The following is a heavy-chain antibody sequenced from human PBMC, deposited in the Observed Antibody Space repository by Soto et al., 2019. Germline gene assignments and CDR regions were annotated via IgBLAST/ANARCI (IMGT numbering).Heavy chain of an antibody. CDR3: AARIVGAKFDP. CDR2: IYYSGST. CDR1: CGSISSGGYY. V-gene: IGHV4-31*03. D-gene: IGHD1-26*01. Sequence: NPSETLSLTCTFSCGSISSGGYYWSWIRQHPGKGLEWIGYIYYSGSTYYNPSLKSRVTISVDTSKNQFSLKLSSVTAADTAVYYCAARIVGAKFDPWGQGTLVTVSS. J-gene: IGHJ5*02.